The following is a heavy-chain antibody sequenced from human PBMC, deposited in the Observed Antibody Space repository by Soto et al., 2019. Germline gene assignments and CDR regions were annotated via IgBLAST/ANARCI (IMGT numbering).Heavy chain of an antibody. D-gene: IGHD2-2*01. Sequence: EVQLLESGGGLVQPGGSLRLSCAASGFTFSSYAMKWVRQAPGKGLEWVSVIGESGTPTYYADSVNGRFTISRDNSGNTLFPEMDSLRAEDTAVYYCARYIPGVRYYGMDVWGQGTTVTLS. CDR3: ARYIPGVRYYGMDV. J-gene: IGHJ6*02. CDR2: IGESGTPT. CDR1: GFTFSSYA. V-gene: IGHV3-23*01.